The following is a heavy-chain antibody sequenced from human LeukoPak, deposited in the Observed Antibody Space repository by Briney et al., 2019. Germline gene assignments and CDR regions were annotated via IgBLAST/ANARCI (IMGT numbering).Heavy chain of an antibody. D-gene: IGHD5-12*01. CDR1: GFTFSSYG. CDR3: AKDTSSGYDSFGY. Sequence: GRSLRLSCAASGFTFSSYGMHWVRQAPGKGLEWVAFIRYDGSTKYYADPVKGRFTISRDNSKNTLYLQMNSLRAEDTAVYYCAKDTSSGYDSFGYWGQGTLVTVSS. J-gene: IGHJ4*02. CDR2: IRYDGSTK. V-gene: IGHV3-30*02.